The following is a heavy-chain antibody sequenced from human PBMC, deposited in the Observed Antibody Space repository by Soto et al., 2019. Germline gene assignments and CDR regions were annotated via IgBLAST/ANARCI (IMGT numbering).Heavy chain of an antibody. CDR2: INPNSGGT. Sequence: ASVKVSCTASGYTFTYYYMHWVRQAPGQGLEWMGWINPNSGGTNYAQKFQGRVTMTGDPSISTAYMELSSLRSDDTAVYYCASVGRSGWYTPFDYWGPGIPVTVSS. CDR1: GYTFTYYY. J-gene: IGHJ4*02. V-gene: IGHV1-2*02. CDR3: ASVGRSGWYTPFDY. D-gene: IGHD6-19*01.